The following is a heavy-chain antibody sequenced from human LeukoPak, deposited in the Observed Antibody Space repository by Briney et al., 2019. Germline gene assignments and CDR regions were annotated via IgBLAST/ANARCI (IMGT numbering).Heavy chain of an antibody. Sequence: SETLSLTCSVSGGSISSSSSYWGWIRQPPGKGLEWIGSIYYSGSSFDNPALKSRVTISVDTSKNQFSLRLSSVTAADTAVYYCARTLRYFDWLPAGETDYWGQGTLVTVSS. CDR3: ARTLRYFDWLPAGETDY. CDR2: IYYSGSS. J-gene: IGHJ4*02. V-gene: IGHV4-39*01. CDR1: GGSISSSSSY. D-gene: IGHD3-9*01.